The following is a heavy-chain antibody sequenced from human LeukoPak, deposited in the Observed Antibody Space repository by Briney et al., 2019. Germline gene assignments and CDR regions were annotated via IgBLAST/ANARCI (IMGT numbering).Heavy chain of an antibody. CDR1: GFTFSRYE. V-gene: IGHV3-48*03. CDR3: ARGQGLANHYYYMAV. Sequence: GGSLRVSCAASGFTFSRYELNGVRQAPGRGGEGVSYIDFSGSTIHYANSVKGRVTISRDNAKNSVYLQMNNLRGEDTAIYYCARGQGLANHYYYMAVWGKGTTVTVSS. CDR2: IDFSGSTI. J-gene: IGHJ6*03.